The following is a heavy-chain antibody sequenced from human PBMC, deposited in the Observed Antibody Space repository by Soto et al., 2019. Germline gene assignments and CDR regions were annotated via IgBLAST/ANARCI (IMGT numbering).Heavy chain of an antibody. D-gene: IGHD6-13*01. J-gene: IGHJ1*01. CDR1: GFTFRTYT. CDR2: IRGFSPYT. Sequence: GGSLRLSCISSGFTFRTYTMNWVRQAPGKGLEWVSGIRGFSPYTFYAESVKGRFTISRDNAKNSLYLQMNSLRAEDTAFYYCVKDESINWYSGHFRHWGQGTLVTVSS. V-gene: IGHV3-21*04. CDR3: VKDESINWYSGHFRH.